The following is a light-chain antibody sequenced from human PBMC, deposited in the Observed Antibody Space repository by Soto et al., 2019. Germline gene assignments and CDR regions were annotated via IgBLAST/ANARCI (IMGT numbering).Light chain of an antibody. CDR3: QQYHNLHPLA. J-gene: IGKJ4*01. CDR1: QDIGNY. V-gene: IGKV1-33*01. Sequence: DIQMTQSPSSLSASVGDRVTITCQASQDIGNYLNWYQQKPGRAPKLLINDASQLETGVPSRFSGSRSGTDFTLTIRSLQPEHVAVYHCQQYHNLHPLAFGGATKLEL. CDR2: DAS.